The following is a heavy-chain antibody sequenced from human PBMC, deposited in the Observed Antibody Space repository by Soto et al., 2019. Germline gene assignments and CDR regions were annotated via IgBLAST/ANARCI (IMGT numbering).Heavy chain of an antibody. D-gene: IGHD6-13*01. V-gene: IGHV3-30-3*01. CDR3: AREGIAAAERESLKISWGRNAEYFQH. CDR2: ISYDGSNK. CDR1: GFTFSSYA. Sequence: GGSLRLSCAASGFTFSSYAMHWVRQAPGKGLEWVAVISYDGSNKYYADSVKGRFTISRDNSKNTLYLQMNSLRAEDTAVYYCAREGIAAAERESLKISWGRNAEYFQHWGQGTLVTVSS. J-gene: IGHJ1*01.